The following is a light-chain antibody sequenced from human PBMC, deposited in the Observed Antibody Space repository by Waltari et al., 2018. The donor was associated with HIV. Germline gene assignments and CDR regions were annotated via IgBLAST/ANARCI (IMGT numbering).Light chain of an antibody. CDR2: DAS. Sequence: DIQMTQSPSSLSASVGDRVTITCQASQDITNYLNWYQQKPGKAPKVLIYDASNLGIGVPSRFSGSGSGTHFIFTISSLQPEDVGTYYCQQYDDFLVYTFGQGTRLEIK. V-gene: IGKV1-33*01. CDR3: QQYDDFLVYT. J-gene: IGKJ2*01. CDR1: QDITNY.